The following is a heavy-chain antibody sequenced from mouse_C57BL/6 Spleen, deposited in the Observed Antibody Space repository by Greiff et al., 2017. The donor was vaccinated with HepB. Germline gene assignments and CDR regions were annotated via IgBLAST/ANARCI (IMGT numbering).Heavy chain of an antibody. CDR3: TGDYDNAMDY. Sequence: QVQLQQSGAELVRPGASVTLSCKASGYTFTDYEMHWVKQTPVHGLEWIGAIDPETGGTAYNQKFKGKAILTADKSSSTAYMELRSLTSEDSAVYYCTGDYDNAMDYWGQGTSVTVSS. V-gene: IGHV1-15*01. D-gene: IGHD2-4*01. J-gene: IGHJ4*01. CDR1: GYTFTDYE. CDR2: IDPETGGT.